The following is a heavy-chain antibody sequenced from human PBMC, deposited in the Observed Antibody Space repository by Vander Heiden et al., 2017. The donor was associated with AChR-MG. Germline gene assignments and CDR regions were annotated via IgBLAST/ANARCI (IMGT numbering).Heavy chain of an antibody. CDR1: GFTFSSYS. CDR3: AREWGEGLGTTQADY. D-gene: IGHD1-7*01. V-gene: IGHV3-21*01. J-gene: IGHJ4*02. CDR2: ISSSSSYI. Sequence: EVQLVESGGGLVKPGGSLRLSCAASGFTFSSYSMNWVRQAPGKGLEWVSSISSSSSYIYYADSVKGRFTISRDNAKNSLYLQMNSLRAEDTAVYYCAREWGEGLGTTQADYWGQGTLVTVSS.